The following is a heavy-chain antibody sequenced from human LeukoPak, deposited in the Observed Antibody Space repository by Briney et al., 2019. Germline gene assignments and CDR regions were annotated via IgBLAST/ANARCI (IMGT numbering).Heavy chain of an antibody. CDR2: INQNGGET. J-gene: IGHJ4*01. CDR1: GFTFSDFW. D-gene: IGHD6-13*01. Sequence: GGSLRLSCAVSGFTFSDFWMNWVRRSPGKGLEWVTSINQNGGETSYVDSVKGRFTISRDNPKNPLYLQMSSLRAEDTAVYYCARDGTAPGLYFDLWGQGTLVTVSS. CDR3: ARDGTAPGLYFDL. V-gene: IGHV3-7*01.